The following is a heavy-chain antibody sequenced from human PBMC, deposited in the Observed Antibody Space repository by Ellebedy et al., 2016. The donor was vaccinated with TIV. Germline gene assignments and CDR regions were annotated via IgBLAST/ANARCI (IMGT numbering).Heavy chain of an antibody. Sequence: GESLKISCAASGFTFGSYSMNWVRQAPGKGLEWVSSISSSSSYIYYADSVKGRFTISRDNAKNSLYLQMNSLRAEDTAVYYCASSEGDAFDIWGQGTMVTVSS. V-gene: IGHV3-21*01. CDR2: ISSSSSYI. CDR1: GFTFGSYS. D-gene: IGHD6-19*01. J-gene: IGHJ3*02. CDR3: ASSEGDAFDI.